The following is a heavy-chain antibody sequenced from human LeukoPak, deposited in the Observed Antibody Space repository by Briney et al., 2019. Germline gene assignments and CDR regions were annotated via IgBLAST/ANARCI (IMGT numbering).Heavy chain of an antibody. CDR3: ARARPDSKGFDY. J-gene: IGHJ4*02. Sequence: SETLSLTCTVSGGSISSSSYYWGWIRQPPGKGLEWIGSIYYSGSTYYNPSLKSRVTISVDTSKNQFSLKLSSVTAADTAVYYCARARPDSKGFDYWGQGTLVTVSS. CDR1: GGSISSSSYY. V-gene: IGHV4-39*07. CDR2: IYYSGST. D-gene: IGHD3-22*01.